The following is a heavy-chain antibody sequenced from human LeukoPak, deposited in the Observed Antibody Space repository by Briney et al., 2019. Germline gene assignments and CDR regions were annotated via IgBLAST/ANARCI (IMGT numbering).Heavy chain of an antibody. Sequence: GGSLRLSCAASGFTVSSNYMSWVRQAPGEGLEWVSVIYSGGSTYHADSVKGRLTISRDNSKNTLYLQMNSLRAVDTAVYYCARGGSYSNAFDIWGQGTMVTVSS. J-gene: IGHJ3*02. V-gene: IGHV3-53*01. CDR3: ARGGSYSNAFDI. CDR1: GFTVSSNY. D-gene: IGHD1-26*01. CDR2: IYSGGST.